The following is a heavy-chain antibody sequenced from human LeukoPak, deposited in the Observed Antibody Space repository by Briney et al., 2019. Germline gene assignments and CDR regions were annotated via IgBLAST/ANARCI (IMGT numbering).Heavy chain of an antibody. Sequence: ASVKVSCKASGYTFTGYYMHWVRQAPGQGLEWMGWINPNSGGTNYAQKFQGRVTMTRDTSISTAYMELSRLRSDDTAVYYCARARSGSYTDLDYWGQGTPVTVSS. V-gene: IGHV1-2*02. D-gene: IGHD1-26*01. CDR1: GYTFTGYY. CDR2: INPNSGGT. CDR3: ARARSGSYTDLDY. J-gene: IGHJ4*02.